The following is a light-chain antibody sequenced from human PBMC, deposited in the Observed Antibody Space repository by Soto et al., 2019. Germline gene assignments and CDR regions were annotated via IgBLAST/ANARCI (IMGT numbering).Light chain of an antibody. CDR3: QQYSTSSRT. V-gene: IGKV3-20*01. Sequence: EIVLTQSPDTLSLSPGERATLSCRASQTIRNNFLAWYQQKPGQAPRLLISVASSRATGIPDRFSGSGSGTDFSLTISRLEPEDFAVYYCQQYSTSSRTLGQGTKV. J-gene: IGKJ1*01. CDR2: VAS. CDR1: QTIRNNF.